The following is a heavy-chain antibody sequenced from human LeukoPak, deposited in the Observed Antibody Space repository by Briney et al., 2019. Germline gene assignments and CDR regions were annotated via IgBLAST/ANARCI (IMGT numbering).Heavy chain of an antibody. J-gene: IGHJ4*02. CDR2: ISYDGSNK. V-gene: IGHV3-30*18. CDR1: GFTFSSYG. Sequence: PGKSLRLSCAASGFTFSSYGMHWVRQAPGKGLEWVAVISYDGSNKYYADSVKGRFTISRDNSKDTLYLQMNSLRPEDTAVYYCVKDWGAYFASGSSYFDYWGQGTLVTVSS. D-gene: IGHD3-10*01. CDR3: VKDWGAYFASGSSYFDY.